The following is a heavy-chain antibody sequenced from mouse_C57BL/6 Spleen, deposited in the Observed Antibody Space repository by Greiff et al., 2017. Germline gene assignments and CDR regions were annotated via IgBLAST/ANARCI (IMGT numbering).Heavy chain of an antibody. CDR2: ISSGSSTI. V-gene: IGHV5-17*01. J-gene: IGHJ4*01. Sequence: EVMLVESGGGLVKPGGSLKLSCAASGFTFSDYGMHWVRQAPEKGLEWVAYISSGSSTIYYADTVKGRFTISRDNAKNTLFLQMTSLRSEDTAMYYCARNYYSNFYYATDYWGQGTSVTVSS. CDR3: ARNYYSNFYYATDY. D-gene: IGHD2-5*01. CDR1: GFTFSDYG.